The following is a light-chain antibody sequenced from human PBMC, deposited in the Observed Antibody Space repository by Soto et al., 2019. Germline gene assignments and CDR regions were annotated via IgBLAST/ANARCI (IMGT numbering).Light chain of an antibody. CDR2: AAS. J-gene: IGKJ4*01. V-gene: IGKV3-15*01. CDR1: QSVSSSY. CDR3: QQYNHWPLT. Sequence: EIVLTQSPGTLSLSPGERATLSCRASQSVSSSYLAWYQQKPGQAPRLLIYAASTRATGVPGRFSGSGSGTEFTLTISSLQSEDFAVYYCQQYNHWPLTCGGGTKGDIK.